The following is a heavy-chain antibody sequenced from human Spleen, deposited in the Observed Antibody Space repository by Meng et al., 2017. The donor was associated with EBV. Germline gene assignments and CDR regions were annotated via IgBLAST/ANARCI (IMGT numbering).Heavy chain of an antibody. Sequence: QVQLVQSGSELKKPGALVKVSCKASGYTFTGYYMHWVRQAPGQGLEWMGRVNPDSGATNYAQKFQGRVTMTRDTSISTAYMELSRLRSDDTAVYYCAREGYSSSWFVYWGQGTLVTVSS. J-gene: IGHJ5*01. CDR3: AREGYSSSWFVY. V-gene: IGHV1-2*06. D-gene: IGHD6-13*01. CDR2: VNPDSGAT. CDR1: GYTFTGYY.